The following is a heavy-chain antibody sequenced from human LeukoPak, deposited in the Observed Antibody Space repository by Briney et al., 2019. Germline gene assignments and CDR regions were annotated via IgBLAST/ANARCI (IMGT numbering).Heavy chain of an antibody. CDR2: IYPDDSDT. CDR3: ARTKQWLSDY. D-gene: IGHD6-19*01. V-gene: IGHV5-51*01. J-gene: IGHJ4*02. CDR1: GYSFTNYR. Sequence: GESLKISCKGSGYSFTNYRIGWVRQMPGKGLEWMGIIYPDDSDTRYSPSFQGQVTISADKSISTAYLQWGSLKASDTAMYYCARTKQWLSDYWGQGTLVTVSS.